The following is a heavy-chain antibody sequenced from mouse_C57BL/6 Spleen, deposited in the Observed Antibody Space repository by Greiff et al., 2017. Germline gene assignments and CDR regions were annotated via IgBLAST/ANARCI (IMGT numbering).Heavy chain of an antibody. J-gene: IGHJ1*03. CDR3: ARQADYYGSSYGWYFDV. CDR1: GFTFSSYG. Sequence: EVKLVESGGDLVKPGGSLKLSCAASGFTFSSYGMSWVRQTPDKRLEWIATISSGGSYTYYPNSVKGRFTISRDNAKNTLYLQMSSLKSEDTAMYYYARQADYYGSSYGWYFDVWGTGTTVTVSS. D-gene: IGHD1-1*01. CDR2: ISSGGSYT. V-gene: IGHV5-6*01.